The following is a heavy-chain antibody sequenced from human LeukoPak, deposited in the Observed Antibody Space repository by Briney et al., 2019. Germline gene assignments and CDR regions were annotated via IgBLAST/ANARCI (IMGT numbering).Heavy chain of an antibody. V-gene: IGHV4-61*01. CDR3: ATSGDYYNSRPFDY. J-gene: IGHJ4*02. CDR1: GGSIRSSYYY. D-gene: IGHD3-22*01. CDR2: IYYSGST. Sequence: SETLSLTCTVSGGSIRSSYYYWSWIRQPPGKGLEWIGYIYYSGSTNYNPSLKSRVTISVDTSKNQISLKLSSVTAADTAVYYCATSGDYYNSRPFDYWGQGTLVTVSS.